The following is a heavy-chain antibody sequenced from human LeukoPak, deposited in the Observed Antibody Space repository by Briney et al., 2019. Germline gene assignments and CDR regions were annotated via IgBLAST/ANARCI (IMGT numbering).Heavy chain of an antibody. Sequence: ASVKVSCKASGYTFTSYGISWVRQAPGQGLEWMGWISAYNGNTNYAQKLQGRVTMTTDTSTSTAYMELRSLGSDDTAVYYCARDFREVSMIVVVIADAFDIWGQGTMVTVSS. CDR2: ISAYNGNT. V-gene: IGHV1-18*01. J-gene: IGHJ3*02. CDR3: ARDFREVSMIVVVIADAFDI. D-gene: IGHD3-22*01. CDR1: GYTFTSYG.